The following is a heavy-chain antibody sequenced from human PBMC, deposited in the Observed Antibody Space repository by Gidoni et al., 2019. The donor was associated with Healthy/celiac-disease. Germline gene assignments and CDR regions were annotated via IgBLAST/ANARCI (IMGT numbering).Heavy chain of an antibody. J-gene: IGHJ4*02. Sequence: QVQLQQWGAGLLKPSETLSLTCAVDGGSFSGYSWSWIRQPPGKGLEWIGEINHSGSTNYNPSLKSRVTISVDTSKNQFSLKLSSVTAADTAVYYCARGQKGYCSGGSCYSTVYFDYWGQGTLVTVSS. CDR2: INHSGST. D-gene: IGHD2-15*01. CDR3: ARGQKGYCSGGSCYSTVYFDY. CDR1: GGSFSGYS. V-gene: IGHV4-34*01.